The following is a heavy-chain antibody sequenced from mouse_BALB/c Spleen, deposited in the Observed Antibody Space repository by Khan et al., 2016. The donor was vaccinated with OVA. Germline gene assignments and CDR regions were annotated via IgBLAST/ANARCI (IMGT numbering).Heavy chain of an antibody. D-gene: IGHD1-1*01. CDR3: ARIYGGDFDY. J-gene: IGHJ2*01. CDR2: IRYSGNT. V-gene: IGHV3-2*02. Sequence: EVQLQESGPGLVKPSQSLSLTCTVTGYSITSDYAWNWIRQFPGNKLEWMGHIRYSGNTKYNPSLKNRISITRATSNNQFFLQLNSVTTEDTATYYCARIYGGDFDYWGQGTTLTVSS. CDR1: GYSITSDYA.